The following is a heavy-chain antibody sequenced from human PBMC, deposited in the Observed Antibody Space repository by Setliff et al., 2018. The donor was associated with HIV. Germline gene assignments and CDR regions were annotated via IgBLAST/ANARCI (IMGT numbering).Heavy chain of an antibody. CDR2: INPHTGVT. D-gene: IGHD3-3*01. Sequence: GASVKVSCKTSGYIFIRYYIFWVRQAPGQGLEWMGNINPHTGVTKYAEKFQGRVTMTRDTSINTIYMELSRLRSDDTAVYYCARDLRDGCEEWFSTLDDGMDVWGQGTTVTVSS. J-gene: IGHJ6*02. CDR1: GYIFIRYY. CDR3: ARDLRDGCEEWFSTLDDGMDV. V-gene: IGHV1-2*02.